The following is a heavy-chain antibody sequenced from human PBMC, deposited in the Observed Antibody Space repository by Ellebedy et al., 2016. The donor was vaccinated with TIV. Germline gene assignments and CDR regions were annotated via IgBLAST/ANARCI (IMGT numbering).Heavy chain of an antibody. V-gene: IGHV3-48*02. CDR3: ARVRGTYAYGMDV. J-gene: IGHJ6*02. CDR1: GLTFSSHS. D-gene: IGHD3-16*01. Sequence: GESLKISCAASGLTFSSHSMNWVRQAPGKGLEWVSCIGTTGNTVYYADSVKGRFTISSDNAMNSLYLEMNSLRDEDTAVYYCARVRGTYAYGMDVWGQGTTVTVSS. CDR2: IGTTGNTV.